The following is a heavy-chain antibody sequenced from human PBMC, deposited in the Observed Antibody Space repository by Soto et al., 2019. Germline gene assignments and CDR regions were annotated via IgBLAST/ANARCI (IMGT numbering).Heavy chain of an antibody. CDR3: AKDPSTGPADY. V-gene: IGHV3-23*01. J-gene: IGHJ4*02. CDR2: IGPTGYT. CDR1: SQYG. D-gene: IGHD3-9*01. Sequence: GGSLRLSCTSFSQYGMSWVRRPPGKGLEWISTIGPTGYTHYADSVAGRSTISRDDSANTLYLQMSNLRVDDTAIYYCAKDPSTGPADYWGQGALVTVSS.